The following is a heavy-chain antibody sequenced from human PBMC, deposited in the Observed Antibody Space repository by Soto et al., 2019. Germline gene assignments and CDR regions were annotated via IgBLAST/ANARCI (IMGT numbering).Heavy chain of an antibody. D-gene: IGHD3-10*01. V-gene: IGHV4-39*01. J-gene: IGHJ3*02. CDR1: GGSISSSSYY. CDR3: ARGGLRGAALDI. Sequence: QLQLQESGPGLVKPSETLSLTCTVSGGSISSSSYYWGWIRQPTGKGLEWIGSIYYSGSTYYNPSLKSRVTISVDTSKNQFSLKLSSVTAADTAVYYCARGGLRGAALDIWGQGTMVTVSS. CDR2: IYYSGST.